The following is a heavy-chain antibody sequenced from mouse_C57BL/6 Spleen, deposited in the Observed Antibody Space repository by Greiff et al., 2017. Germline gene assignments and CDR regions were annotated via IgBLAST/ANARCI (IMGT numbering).Heavy chain of an antibody. CDR3: SMCGLRLGGSYYAMDY. V-gene: IGHV1-74*01. CDR1: GYTFTSYW. D-gene: IGHD2-4*01. Sequence: VQLQQSGAELVKPGASVKVSCKASGYTFTSYWMNWVKQRPGQGLEWIGRIHPSDSDTNYNQKFKGKATLTVDKSSSTAYMQLSSLTSEYSAVYYCSMCGLRLGGSYYAMDYWGQGTSVTVSS. J-gene: IGHJ4*01. CDR2: IHPSDSDT.